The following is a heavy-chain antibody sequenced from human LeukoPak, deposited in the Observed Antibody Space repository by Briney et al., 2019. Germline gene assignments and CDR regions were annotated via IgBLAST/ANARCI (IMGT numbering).Heavy chain of an antibody. D-gene: IGHD2-2*01. CDR1: GGTFSSYA. Sequence: SSVKVSCKASGGTFSSYAISWVRQAPGQGLEWMGGIIPIFGTANYAQKFQGRVTITTDESTSTAYMELSSLRSEDTAVYYCARDVAYCSSTSCHYYFDYWGQGTLVTVSS. J-gene: IGHJ4*02. V-gene: IGHV1-69*05. CDR3: ARDVAYCSSTSCHYYFDY. CDR2: IIPIFGTA.